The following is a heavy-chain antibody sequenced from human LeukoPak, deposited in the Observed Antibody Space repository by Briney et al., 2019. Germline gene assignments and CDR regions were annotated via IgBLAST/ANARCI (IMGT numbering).Heavy chain of an antibody. Sequence: SVKVSCKASGGTFSTFAISWVRQAPGQGLEWMGGIIPIFATANHAEKFQGRVTITADQSTSTAYMELSSLRSEDTAVYYCARDDVVRGVGGYWGKGTTVTVSS. CDR2: IIPIFATA. CDR1: GGTFSTFA. CDR3: ARDDVVRGVGGY. J-gene: IGHJ6*04. D-gene: IGHD3-10*01. V-gene: IGHV1-69*01.